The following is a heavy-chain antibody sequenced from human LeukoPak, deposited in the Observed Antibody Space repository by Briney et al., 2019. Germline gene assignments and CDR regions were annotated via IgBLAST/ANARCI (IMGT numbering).Heavy chain of an antibody. CDR2: TYWGDDK. D-gene: IGHD1-7*01. CDR3: APKPAQKNYFDP. CDR1: GLSLSAPQVA. Sequence: SGPTLVNPTQTLTLTCTFSGLSLSAPQVAGGWNRQPPGKALEFLALTYWGDDKRFSSSLRSRLTITSDASKNQVVLTVANLDPVDTATYYRAPKPAQKNYFDPWGQGTLVTVSS. V-gene: IGHV2-5*02. J-gene: IGHJ5*02.